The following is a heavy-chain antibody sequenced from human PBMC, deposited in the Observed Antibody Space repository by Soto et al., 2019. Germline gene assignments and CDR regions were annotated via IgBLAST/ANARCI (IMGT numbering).Heavy chain of an antibody. D-gene: IGHD5-12*01. CDR3: ARHRGYDTITYFDY. CDR1: GGSISSSSYY. CDR2: IYYSGST. V-gene: IGHV4-39*01. J-gene: IGHJ4*02. Sequence: QLQLQESGPGLVKPSETLSLTCTVSGGSISSSSYYWGWIRQPPGKGLEWIGSIYYSGSTYYNPSLKSRVTISGDTSKNQFSLKLSSVTAADTAVYYCARHRGYDTITYFDYWGQGTLVTVSS.